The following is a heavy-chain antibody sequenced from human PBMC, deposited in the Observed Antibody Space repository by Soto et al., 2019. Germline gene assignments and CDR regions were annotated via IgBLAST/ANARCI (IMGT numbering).Heavy chain of an antibody. CDR2: ISGSGDST. V-gene: IGHV3-23*01. CDR1: GFTFSSYA. D-gene: IGHD1-26*01. J-gene: IGHJ4*02. CDR3: ARRGSGSYYDY. Sequence: EVQLLESGGGLVQPGGSLRLSCAASGFTFSSYAMRWDRQAPVKGLEWVSAISGSGDSTYYADSVKGRFTISRDNSKNPLYLQMHSLRAEDTAVYYCARRGSGSYYDYWGQGTLVTVSS.